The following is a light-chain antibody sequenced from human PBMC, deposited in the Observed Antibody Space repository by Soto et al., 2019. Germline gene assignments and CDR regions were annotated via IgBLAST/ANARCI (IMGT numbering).Light chain of an antibody. CDR2: AAS. CDR1: LSITAL. CDR3: QQSYSPPPIT. J-gene: IGKJ5*01. V-gene: IGKV1-39*01. Sequence: DIQMTQSPSTVSAYVGDSVTITCRASLSITALLSRYQHRPGKAPKLLIYAASSLQSGVPSRFSGSGSGTDFTLTISSLQPEDFATYYCQQSYSPPPITFGQGTRLEI.